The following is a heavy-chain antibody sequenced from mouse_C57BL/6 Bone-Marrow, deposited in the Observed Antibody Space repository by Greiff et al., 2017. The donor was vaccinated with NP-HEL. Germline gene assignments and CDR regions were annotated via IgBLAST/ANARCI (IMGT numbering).Heavy chain of an antibody. D-gene: IGHD1-1*02. Sequence: QVQLQQPGAELVKPGASVKISCKASGYAFSSYWMNWVQQRPGKGLEWIGQIYPGDGDTNYNGKFKGKATLTADKSSSTAYMQLSSQTSEDSAVYFCAKPRLWPLGGYYAMDYWGQGTSVTVSS. J-gene: IGHJ4*01. CDR1: GYAFSSYW. CDR3: AKPRLWPLGGYYAMDY. CDR2: IYPGDGDT. V-gene: IGHV1-80*01.